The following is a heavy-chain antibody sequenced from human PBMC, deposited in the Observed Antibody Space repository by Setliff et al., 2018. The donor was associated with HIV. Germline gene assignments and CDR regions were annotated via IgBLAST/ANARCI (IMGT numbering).Heavy chain of an antibody. CDR2: INPSGGST. CDR3: AREDQTAGGFDP. D-gene: IGHD6-25*01. V-gene: IGHV1-46*01. J-gene: IGHJ5*02. CDR1: GYTFTSYY. Sequence: ASVNVSCKASGYTFTSYYMHWVRQAPGQGLEWMGIINPSGGSTSYAQKFQGRVTMTRDTSTSTVYMELSSLRSEDTAVYYCAREDQTAGGFDPWGQGTLVTVSS.